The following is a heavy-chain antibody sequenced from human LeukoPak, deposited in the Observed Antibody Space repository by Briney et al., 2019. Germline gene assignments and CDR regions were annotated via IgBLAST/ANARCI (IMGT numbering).Heavy chain of an antibody. V-gene: IGHV3-30*02. J-gene: IGHJ4*02. Sequence: PGGSLRLSCAASGFTFSSYGMHWVRQAPGKGLERVAFIRYDGSNKYYADSVKGRFTISRDNSKNTLYLQMNSLRAEDTAVYYCAKGPYYDSSGYYLDYWGQGTLVTVSS. CDR3: AKGPYYDSSGYYLDY. CDR1: GFTFSSYG. D-gene: IGHD3-22*01. CDR2: IRYDGSNK.